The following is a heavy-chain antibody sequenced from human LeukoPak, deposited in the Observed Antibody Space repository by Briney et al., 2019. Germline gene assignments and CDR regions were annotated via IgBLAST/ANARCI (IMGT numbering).Heavy chain of an antibody. CDR1: GFTVSSNY. D-gene: IGHD3-22*01. J-gene: IGHJ4*02. CDR3: AKAAYDSSGSWYYFDY. Sequence: QAGGSLRLSCAASGFTVSSNYMSWVRQAPGKGLEWVSVIYSGGSTYYADSVKGRFTISRDNSKNTLYLQMNSLRPEDTAVYYCAKAAYDSSGSWYYFDYWGQGTLVTVSS. V-gene: IGHV3-53*05. CDR2: IYSGGST.